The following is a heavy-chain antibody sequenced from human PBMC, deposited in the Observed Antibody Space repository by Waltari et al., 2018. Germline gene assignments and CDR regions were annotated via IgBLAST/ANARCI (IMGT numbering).Heavy chain of an antibody. J-gene: IGHJ4*02. CDR2: IDASGAYT. V-gene: IGHV3-23*01. D-gene: IGHD5-12*01. CDR1: GFTFRAYA. Sequence: EVQVLESGGGLVQPGGSLRLSCAASGFTFRAYAMTWVRQAPGEGLEWVSGIDASGAYTYYADSVKGRFTISRDNSKSTVDLQMNSLRDDDTAIYYCGKTRGGYARGIDYWGQGTLVTVSS. CDR3: GKTRGGYARGIDY.